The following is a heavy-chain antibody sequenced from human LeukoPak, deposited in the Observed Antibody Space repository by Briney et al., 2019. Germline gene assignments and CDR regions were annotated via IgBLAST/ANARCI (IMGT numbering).Heavy chain of an antibody. Sequence: WIRQSPGQGLEWIGSIYYTGTTYYNPSLKSRVTISVDTSKNQFSLKLTSVTAADTAVYHCVRQSSTGSTGNWFDPWGQGTLVTVSS. V-gene: IGHV4-39*01. D-gene: IGHD1-7*01. J-gene: IGHJ5*02. CDR3: VRQSSTGSTGNWFDP. CDR2: IYYTGTT.